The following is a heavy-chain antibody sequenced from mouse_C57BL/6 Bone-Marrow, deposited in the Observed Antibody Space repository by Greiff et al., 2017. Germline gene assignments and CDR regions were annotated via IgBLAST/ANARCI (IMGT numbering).Heavy chain of an antibody. CDR2: IDPSDSYT. CDR3: ARDGYGSSCDVFDY. Sequence: QVQLQQPGAELVMPGASVKLSCTASGYTFTSYWMHWVKQRPGQGLEWIGEIDPSDSYTNYNHKFKGKSTLTVDKSSSTAYMQLSSLTSEDSAVYYGARDGYGSSCDVFDYWGQGTTLTVSS. D-gene: IGHD1-1*01. CDR1: GYTFTSYW. V-gene: IGHV1-69*01. J-gene: IGHJ2*01.